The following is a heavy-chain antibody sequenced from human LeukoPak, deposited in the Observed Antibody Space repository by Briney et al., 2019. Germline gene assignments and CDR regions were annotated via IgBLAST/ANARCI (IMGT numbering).Heavy chain of an antibody. D-gene: IGHD3-22*01. CDR3: ARGRGSFYYYDSSGYYYGDY. CDR1: GFTFSSYS. J-gene: IGHJ4*02. V-gene: IGHV3-48*04. CDR2: ISSSSSTI. Sequence: AGGSLRLSCAASGFTFSSYSMNWVRQAPGKGLEWVSYISSSSSTIYYADSVKGRFTISRDNAKNSLYLQMNSLRAEDTAVYYCARGRGSFYYYDSSGYYYGDYWGQGTLVTVSS.